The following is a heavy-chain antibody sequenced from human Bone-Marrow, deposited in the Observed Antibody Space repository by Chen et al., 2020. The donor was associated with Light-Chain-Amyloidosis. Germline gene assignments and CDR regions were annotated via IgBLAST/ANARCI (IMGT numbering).Heavy chain of an antibody. D-gene: IGHD3-16*01. CDR1: GFTFRTSS. Sequence: EVQLVESGGGLVQPGGSLRLSCAASGFTFRTSSMGWVRQAPGKGLEWVSNINPAGGETYYLDSVKGRFTISGDNARNSLYLQMNSLRAEDTAVYYCARARGRAVYDYWGQGTLLTVSS. CDR3: ARARGRAVYDY. V-gene: IGHV3-7*01. J-gene: IGHJ4*02. CDR2: INPAGGET.